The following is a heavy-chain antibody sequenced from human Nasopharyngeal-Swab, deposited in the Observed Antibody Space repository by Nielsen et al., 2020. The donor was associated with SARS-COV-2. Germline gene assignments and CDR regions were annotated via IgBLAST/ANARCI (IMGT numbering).Heavy chain of an antibody. CDR2: VSYSGTA. CDR3: ARDESGDYLGLPFDY. D-gene: IGHD4-17*01. J-gene: IGHJ4*02. V-gene: IGHV4-39*07. CDR1: GASISSSINY. Sequence: SETLSLTCTVSGASISSSINYWGWIHQSPQKGLEWIGTVSYSGTANYNPSLNSRVTISVDTSKNQFSLKLISVTAADTAVYYCARDESGDYLGLPFDYWGQGTLVTVSS.